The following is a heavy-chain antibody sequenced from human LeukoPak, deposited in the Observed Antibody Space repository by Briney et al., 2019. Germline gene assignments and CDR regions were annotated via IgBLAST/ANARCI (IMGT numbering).Heavy chain of an antibody. CDR2: INAGNGNT. CDR1: GYTLTSYA. V-gene: IGHV1-3*01. Sequence: ASVKVSCKASGYTLTSYAMHWVRQAPGQRLGWMGWINAGNGNTKYSQKFQGRVTITRDTSASTAYMELSSLRSEDTAVYYCARGGRYYYGSGSYGQYYFDYWGQGTLVTVSS. CDR3: ARGGRYYYGSGSYGQYYFDY. J-gene: IGHJ4*02. D-gene: IGHD3-10*01.